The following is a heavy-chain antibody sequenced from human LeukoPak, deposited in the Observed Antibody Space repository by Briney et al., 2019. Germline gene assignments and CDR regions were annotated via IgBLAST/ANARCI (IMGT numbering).Heavy chain of an antibody. CDR1: GYTFTGYY. V-gene: IGHV1-2*04. CDR3: ARDPTPLRITMVRGVIEYFQH. J-gene: IGHJ1*01. Sequence: ASVKVSCKASGYTFTGYYMHWVRQAPGQGLEWMGWINPNSGGTNYAQKFQGWVTMTRDTSISTAYMELSRLRSDDTAVYYCARDPTPLRITMVRGVIEYFQHWGQGTLVTVSS. D-gene: IGHD3-10*01. CDR2: INPNSGGT.